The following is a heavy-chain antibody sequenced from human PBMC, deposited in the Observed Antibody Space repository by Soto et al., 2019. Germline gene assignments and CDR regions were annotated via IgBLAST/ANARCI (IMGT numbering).Heavy chain of an antibody. CDR2: SSHSGST. V-gene: IGHV4-34*01. D-gene: IGHD3-22*01. CDR3: ARGLSGYFYTPFDY. J-gene: IGHJ4*02. CDR1: NGSFSGYY. Sequence: SETLSLTCAVYNGSFSGYYWSWIRQPPGKGPEWIGESSHSGSTNYNSSLESRVTISLDTSKNQFSLKLSSMTAADTAVYYCARGLSGYFYTPFDYWGQGIVVTVSS.